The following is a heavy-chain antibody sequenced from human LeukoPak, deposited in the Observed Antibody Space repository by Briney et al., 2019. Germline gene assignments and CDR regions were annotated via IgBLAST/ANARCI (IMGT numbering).Heavy chain of an antibody. J-gene: IGHJ4*02. CDR3: ARAGTWQQLRRAIEY. CDR2: INPSGGST. V-gene: IGHV1-46*01. Sequence: ASVKVSCKASGYTFTSYYMHWVRQAPGQGLEWMGIINPSGGSTSYAQKFQGRVTMTRDMSTSTVYMELTSLRSEDTAVYYCARAGTWQQLRRAIEYWGQGTLVTVSS. D-gene: IGHD6-13*01. CDR1: GYTFTSYY.